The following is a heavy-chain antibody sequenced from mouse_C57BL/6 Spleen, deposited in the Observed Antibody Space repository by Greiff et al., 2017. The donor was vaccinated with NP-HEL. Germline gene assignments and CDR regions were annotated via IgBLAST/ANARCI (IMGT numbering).Heavy chain of an antibody. V-gene: IGHV1-64*01. D-gene: IGHD1-1*01. CDR1: GYTFTSYW. CDR2: IHPNSGST. Sequence: QVQLQQPGAELVKPGASVKLSCKASGYTFTSYWMHWVKQRPGQGLEWIGMIHPNSGSTNYNEKFKSKATLTVDKSSSTAYMQLSSLTSEDSAVYYCASLYGSSSHWYFDVWGTGTTVTVSS. CDR3: ASLYGSSSHWYFDV. J-gene: IGHJ1*03.